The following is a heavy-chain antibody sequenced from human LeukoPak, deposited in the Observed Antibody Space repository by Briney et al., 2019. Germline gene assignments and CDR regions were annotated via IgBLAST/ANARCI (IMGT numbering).Heavy chain of an antibody. Sequence: PGGSLRLSCAASGFTFSNYWMHWVRQAPGKGLVWVSGINSDGTSPIYADSVKGRFTISRDNAKKTLYLQMNSLRAEDTAVYYCSRGYSGGFDYWGQGTLVTVSS. CDR2: INSDGTSP. D-gene: IGHD2-15*01. V-gene: IGHV3-74*01. CDR3: SRGYSGGFDY. J-gene: IGHJ4*02. CDR1: GFTFSNYW.